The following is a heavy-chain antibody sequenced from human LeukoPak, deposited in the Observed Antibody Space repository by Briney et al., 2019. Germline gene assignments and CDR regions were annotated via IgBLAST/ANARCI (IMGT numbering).Heavy chain of an antibody. CDR3: VGAAANTTPRP. V-gene: IGHV3-74*01. J-gene: IGHJ4*02. D-gene: IGHD1-26*01. Sequence: GSLKLSCAASGFTFSNYWMHWVRQGPGKGLVWVSRVNNDGSSTAYADSVRGRFTISRDNAKNTLYLQMNSLRAEDTAVYYCVGAAANTTPRPWGQGTLVTFSS. CDR2: VNNDGSST. CDR1: GFTFSNYW.